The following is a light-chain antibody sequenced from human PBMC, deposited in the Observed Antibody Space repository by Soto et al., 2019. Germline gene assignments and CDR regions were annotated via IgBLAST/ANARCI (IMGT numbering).Light chain of an antibody. V-gene: IGKV1-39*01. Sequence: DIQMTQSPSSLSASVGDRVTITCRASQNIRSYLNWYQQKPGKAPQLLIYATSSLQTGVPSRFSASGSGTDFSLVISDLQPDDSAAYYCQQGYSSRWTSGQRTKVEI. CDR2: ATS. CDR1: QNIRSY. J-gene: IGKJ1*01. CDR3: QQGYSSRWT.